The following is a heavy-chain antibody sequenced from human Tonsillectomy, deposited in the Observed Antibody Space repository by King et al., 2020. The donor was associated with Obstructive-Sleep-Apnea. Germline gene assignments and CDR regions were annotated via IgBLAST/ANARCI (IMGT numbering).Heavy chain of an antibody. CDR3: AKDALAVFRPWYFDY. J-gene: IGHJ4*02. CDR1: GFTFRSYA. D-gene: IGHD6-19*01. CDR2: ISGNGGNT. V-gene: IGHV3-23*04. Sequence: DVQLVESGGGLIQPGGSLRLSCTASGFTFRSYAMDWVRQAPGKGLEWVSAISGNGGNTYYADSVKGRFTISRDNSKNTVYLQMNSLRAEDTARYYCAKDALAVFRPWYFDYWGQGTLVTVSS.